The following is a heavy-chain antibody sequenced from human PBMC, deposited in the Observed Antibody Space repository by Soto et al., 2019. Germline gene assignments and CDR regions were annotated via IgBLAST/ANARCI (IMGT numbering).Heavy chain of an antibody. J-gene: IGHJ3*02. D-gene: IGHD3-10*01. CDR1: GYTFTSYG. V-gene: IGHV1-18*04. CDR3: ARGYYYGSGSYYNPDAFDI. Sequence: ASVKVSCKASGYTFTSYGTSWVRQAPGQGLEWMGWISAYNGSTNYAQKLQGRVTMTTDTSTSTAYMELRSLRSDDTAVYYCARGYYYGSGSYYNPDAFDIWGQGTMVTVSS. CDR2: ISAYNGST.